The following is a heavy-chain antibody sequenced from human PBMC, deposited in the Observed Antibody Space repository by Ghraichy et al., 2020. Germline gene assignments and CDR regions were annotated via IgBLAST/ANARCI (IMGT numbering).Heavy chain of an antibody. CDR1: GFTFSSYA. CDR3: ARLSEYSDSVPHFDY. Sequence: GGSLRLSCAASGFTFSSYAMHWVRQAPGKGLEYVSAISSNGGSTYYANSVKGRFTISRDNSKNTLYLQMGSLRAEDMAVYYCARLSEYSDSVPHFDYWGQGTLVTVSS. J-gene: IGHJ4*02. D-gene: IGHD5-12*01. V-gene: IGHV3-64*01. CDR2: ISSNGGST.